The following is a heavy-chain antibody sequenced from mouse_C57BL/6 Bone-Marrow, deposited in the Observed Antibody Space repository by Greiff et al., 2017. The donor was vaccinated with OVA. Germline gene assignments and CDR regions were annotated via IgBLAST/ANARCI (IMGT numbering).Heavy chain of an antibody. V-gene: IGHV14-4*01. Sequence: EVQLVESGAELVRPGASVKLSCTASGFNIKDDYMHWVKQRPEQGLEWIGWIDPENGDTEYASKFQGKATITADTSSNTAYLQLSSLTSEDTAVYYCLAYYFDYWGQGTTLTVSS. CDR2: IDPENGDT. CDR1: GFNIKDDY. CDR3: LAYYFDY. D-gene: IGHD6-1*01. J-gene: IGHJ2*01.